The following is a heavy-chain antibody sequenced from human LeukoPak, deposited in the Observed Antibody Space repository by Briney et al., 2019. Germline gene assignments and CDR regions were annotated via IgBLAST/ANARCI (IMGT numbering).Heavy chain of an antibody. CDR1: GGSISSGSYY. V-gene: IGHV4-61*02. J-gene: IGHJ6*03. CDR2: IYTSGST. Sequence: SETLSLTCTVSGGSISSGSYYWSWIRQPAGKGLEWIGRIYTSGSTNYNPSLKSRVTISVDTSKNQFSLKLSSVTAADTAVYYCARRYYYYYYMDVWGKGTTVTVSS. CDR3: ARRYYYYYYMDV.